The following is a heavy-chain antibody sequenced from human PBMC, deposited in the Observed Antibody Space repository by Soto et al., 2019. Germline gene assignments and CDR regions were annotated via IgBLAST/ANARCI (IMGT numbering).Heavy chain of an antibody. D-gene: IGHD3-10*01. CDR1: GGSISSGDYY. J-gene: IGHJ5*02. Sequence: KPSETLSLTCTVSGGSISSGDYYWSWIRQPPGKGLEWIGYIYYTGSTYYNPSLESRVSMSLAASKNQFSLELSSVTAADTAVYYCVTHGWGATRYNWFGPWGQGTLVTVSS. CDR3: VTHGWGATRYNWFGP. V-gene: IGHV4-30-4*01. CDR2: IYYTGST.